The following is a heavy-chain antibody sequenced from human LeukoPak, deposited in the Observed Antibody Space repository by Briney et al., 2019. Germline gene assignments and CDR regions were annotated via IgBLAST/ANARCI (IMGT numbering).Heavy chain of an antibody. CDR3: AKSEAPIAVADY. J-gene: IGHJ4*02. V-gene: IGHV3-23*01. Sequence: SCKASGGTFSSYAMSWVRQAPGKGLEWVSAISGSGGSTYYADSVKGRFTISRDNSKNTLYLQMNSLRAEDTAVYYCAKSEAPIAVADYWGQGTLVTVSS. CDR1: GGTFSSYA. D-gene: IGHD6-19*01. CDR2: ISGSGGST.